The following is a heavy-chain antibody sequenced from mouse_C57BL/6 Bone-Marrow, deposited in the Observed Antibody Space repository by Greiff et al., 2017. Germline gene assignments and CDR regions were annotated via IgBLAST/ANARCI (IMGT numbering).Heavy chain of an antibody. CDR3: ARWGAGNPYAMDY. Sequence: VKLQESRAELVKPGASVKISCKASGYAFSSYWMNWVKQRPGKGLEWIGQIYPGDGDTNYNGKFKGKATLTADKSSSTAYMQLSSLTSEDSAVYFCARWGAGNPYAMDYWGQGTSVTVSS. CDR2: IYPGDGDT. J-gene: IGHJ4*01. D-gene: IGHD2-1*01. CDR1: GYAFSSYW. V-gene: IGHV1-80*01.